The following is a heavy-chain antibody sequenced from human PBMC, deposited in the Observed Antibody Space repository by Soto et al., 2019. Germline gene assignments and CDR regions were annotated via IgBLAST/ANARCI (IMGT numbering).Heavy chain of an antibody. V-gene: IGHV1-2*02. J-gene: IGHJ3*02. Sequence: GASVKVSCKASGYTFTGYYMHWVRQAPGQGLEWMGWINPNSGGTNYAQKFQGRVTMTRDTSISTAYMELSRLRSDDTAVYYCARVIVGATTGDAFDIWGQGTMVTVSS. CDR3: ARVIVGATTGDAFDI. CDR2: INPNSGGT. D-gene: IGHD1-26*01. CDR1: GYTFTGYY.